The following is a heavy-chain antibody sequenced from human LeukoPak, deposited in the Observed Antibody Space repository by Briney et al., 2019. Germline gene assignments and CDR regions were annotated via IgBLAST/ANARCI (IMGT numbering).Heavy chain of an antibody. V-gene: IGHV3-7*03. CDR1: GFTFSRYR. Sequence: GGSLRLSCVASGFTFSRYRMSWVRQAPGKGLEWVANIKEDGSEKYYVDSVKGRFTISRDNAKNSLYLQMNSLRAEDTAVYYCASHDYGDYASFDYCGQGTLVTVSS. CDR2: IKEDGSEK. D-gene: IGHD4-17*01. CDR3: ASHDYGDYASFDY. J-gene: IGHJ4*02.